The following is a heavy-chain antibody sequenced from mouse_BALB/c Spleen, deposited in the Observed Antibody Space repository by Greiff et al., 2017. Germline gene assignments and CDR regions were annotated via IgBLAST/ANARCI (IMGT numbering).Heavy chain of an antibody. V-gene: IGHV14-1*02. Sequence: EVQLQESGAELVRPGALVKLSCKASGFNIKDYYMHWVKQRPEQGLEWIGWIDPENGNTIYDPKFQGKASITADTSSNTAYLQLSSLTSEDTAVYYCASLYYRYDGAWFAYWGQGTLVTVSA. CDR2: IDPENGNT. J-gene: IGHJ3*01. D-gene: IGHD2-14*01. CDR3: ASLYYRYDGAWFAY. CDR1: GFNIKDYY.